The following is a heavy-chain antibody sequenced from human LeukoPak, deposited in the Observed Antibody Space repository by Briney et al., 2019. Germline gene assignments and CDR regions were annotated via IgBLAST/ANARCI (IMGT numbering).Heavy chain of an antibody. Sequence: GASVKVSCKASGYTFTGYYMHWVRQAPGQGLEWMGWINPNNGGTNYAQQLQGRVTMTRDTSISTAYMELSRLRSDDTAVYYCAQSGYSGYDSSDLGQGTLVTVSS. CDR1: GYTFTGYY. D-gene: IGHD5-12*01. CDR3: AQSGYSGYDSSD. CDR2: INPNNGGT. V-gene: IGHV1-2*02. J-gene: IGHJ4*02.